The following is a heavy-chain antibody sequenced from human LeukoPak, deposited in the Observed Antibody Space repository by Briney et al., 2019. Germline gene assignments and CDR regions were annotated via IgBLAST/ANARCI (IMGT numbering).Heavy chain of an antibody. V-gene: IGHV1-18*01. D-gene: IGHD3-9*01. CDR2: ISAYNGNT. J-gene: IGHJ4*02. CDR1: GYTFTSSG. CDR3: ARDRKDILTGYYIY. Sequence: ASVKVSCKASGYTFTSSGISWVRQAPGQGLEWMGWISAYNGNTNYAQKLQGRVTMTTDTSTSTAYMELRSLRSDDTAVYYCARDRKDILTGYYIYWGQGTLVTVSS.